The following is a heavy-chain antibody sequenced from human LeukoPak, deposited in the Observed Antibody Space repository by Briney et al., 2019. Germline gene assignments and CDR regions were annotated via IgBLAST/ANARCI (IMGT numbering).Heavy chain of an antibody. CDR2: MYYTGTT. CDR1: IGSISGFY. D-gene: IGHD6-19*01. Sequence: SETLSLTCTVSIGSISGFYLTWIRQPPGKGLEWLVYMYYTGTTNYNPSLRSRVTISIDKSKNQFSLDVSSVTSADTAVYYCARLAVTGKNYWGQGTLVTVSS. CDR3: ARLAVTGKNY. V-gene: IGHV4-59*01. J-gene: IGHJ4*02.